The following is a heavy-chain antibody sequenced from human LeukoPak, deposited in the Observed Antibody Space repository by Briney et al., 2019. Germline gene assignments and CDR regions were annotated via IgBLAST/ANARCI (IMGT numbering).Heavy chain of an antibody. Sequence: SVKVSCKASGGTFSNYAISWLRQAPRQGLEWMGGIIPIFGTANYAQKFQGRVTITADESTSTAYMELSSLRSEDTAVYYCARAYYYDSSGYLPDGDYWGQGTLVTVSS. CDR3: ARAYYYDSSGYLPDGDY. D-gene: IGHD3-22*01. CDR2: IIPIFGTA. CDR1: GGTFSNYA. V-gene: IGHV1-69*13. J-gene: IGHJ4*02.